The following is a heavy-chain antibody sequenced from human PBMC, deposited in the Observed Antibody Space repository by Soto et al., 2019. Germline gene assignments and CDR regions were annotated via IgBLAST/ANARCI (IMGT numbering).Heavy chain of an antibody. CDR3: ARDRGYAFDY. CDR2: ISYDGSNK. Sequence: SGGSLRLSCAASGFTFSSYAMHWVRQAPGKGLEWVAVISYDGSNKYYAGSVKGRFTISRDNSKNTLYLQMNSLRAEDTAVYYCARDRGYAFDYWGQGTLVTVSS. V-gene: IGHV3-30-3*01. CDR1: GFTFSSYA. J-gene: IGHJ4*02. D-gene: IGHD2-2*01.